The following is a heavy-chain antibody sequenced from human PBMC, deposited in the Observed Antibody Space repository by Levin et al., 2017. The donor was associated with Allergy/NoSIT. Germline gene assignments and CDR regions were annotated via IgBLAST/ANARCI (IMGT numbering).Heavy chain of an antibody. CDR1: GGTLSTYA. Sequence: SVKVSCKASGGTLSTYAISWVRQAPGQGLEWMGGIIPNFGTATYVEKFQGRVTVTADESASTAYMELSSLTFEDTAVYYCARDYGGADASRRHHYGMDVWGQGTTVTVSS. CDR3: ARDYGGADASRRHHYGMDV. D-gene: IGHD3-10*01. V-gene: IGHV1-69*13. J-gene: IGHJ6*02. CDR2: IIPNFGTA.